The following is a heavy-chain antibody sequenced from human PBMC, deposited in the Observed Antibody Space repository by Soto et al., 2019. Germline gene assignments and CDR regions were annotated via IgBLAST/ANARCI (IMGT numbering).Heavy chain of an antibody. Sequence: SETLSLTCTVSGDSISSDGYYWSWMRQHPGKGLEWIGYIYYSGSSYYNPSLKSRVTISVDASKNQFSLKVSSVTAADTAVYYCARVSYGMDVWGQGTTVTV. V-gene: IGHV4-31*03. CDR2: IYYSGSS. CDR3: ARVSYGMDV. CDR1: GDSISSDGYY. J-gene: IGHJ6*02.